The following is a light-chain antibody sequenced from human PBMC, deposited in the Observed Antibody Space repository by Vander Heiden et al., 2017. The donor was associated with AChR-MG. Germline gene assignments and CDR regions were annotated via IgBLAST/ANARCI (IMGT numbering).Light chain of an antibody. V-gene: IGKV1-5*03. CDR3: QQYSSYPRT. Sequence: DIQMTQSPSTLSASVGDRVTITCRASQSISSWLAWYQQKPGKAPKLLIYKASTLESGVPSWFSGSGSGTEFTLTISSLHPDDFATYYCQQYSSYPRTFGQGTKVEVK. CDR1: QSISSW. CDR2: KAS. J-gene: IGKJ1*01.